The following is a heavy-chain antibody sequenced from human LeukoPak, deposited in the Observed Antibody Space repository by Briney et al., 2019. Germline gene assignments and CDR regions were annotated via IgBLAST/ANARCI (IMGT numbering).Heavy chain of an antibody. J-gene: IGHJ6*02. V-gene: IGHV4-30-2*01. D-gene: IGHD3-10*01. CDR2: IYHSGST. CDR3: ARDYYGSGSPPGDYGMDV. CDR1: GGSISSGGYS. Sequence: ASETLSLTCAVSGGSISSGGYSWSWIRQPPGKGLEWIGYIYHSGSTYYNPSLKSRVTISVDRSKNQFSLKLSSVTAADTAVYYCARDYYGSGSPPGDYGMDVWGQGTTVTVSS.